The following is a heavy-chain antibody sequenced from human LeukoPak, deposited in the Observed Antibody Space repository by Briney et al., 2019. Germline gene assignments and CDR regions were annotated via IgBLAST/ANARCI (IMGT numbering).Heavy chain of an antibody. Sequence: GGSLRLSCAASGFTVSSNYMSWVRQAPGKGLEWVSIIYSGGSTFYADSVKGRFTISRDNSKNTLYLQMNSLRAEDTAVYYCARVRTAQGGYIANWFDPWGQGTLVTVSS. V-gene: IGHV3-53*01. CDR2: IYSGGST. CDR1: GFTVSSNY. D-gene: IGHD6-13*01. CDR3: ARVRTAQGGYIANWFDP. J-gene: IGHJ5*02.